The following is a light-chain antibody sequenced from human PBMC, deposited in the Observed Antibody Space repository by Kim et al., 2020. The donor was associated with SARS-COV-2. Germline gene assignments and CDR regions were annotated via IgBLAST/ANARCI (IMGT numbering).Light chain of an antibody. V-gene: IGLV2-11*01. CDR1: SSDVGGYNY. J-gene: IGLJ1*01. CDR2: DVT. CDR3: CSFAGTSYV. Sequence: PGRSVTISCTGTSSDVGGYNYVSWYQHHPGTAPNLMIYDVTKRPSGVPDRFSGSKSGDTASLTISGLQAEDEADYYCCSFAGTSYVFGIGTKVTVL.